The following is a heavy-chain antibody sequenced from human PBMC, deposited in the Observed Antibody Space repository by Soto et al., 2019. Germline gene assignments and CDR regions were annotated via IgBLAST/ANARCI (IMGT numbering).Heavy chain of an antibody. Sequence: ASVKVSCKASGYTFTGYYMHWVRQAPGQGLEWMGWINPNSGGTNYAQKFQGWVTMTRDTSISTAYMELSRLRSEDTAGYSGAGVRPYNQIAAAGGSFDNGGQEPWSPSPQ. CDR1: GYTFTGYY. J-gene: IGHJ4*01. V-gene: IGHV1-2*04. D-gene: IGHD6-13*01. CDR3: AGVRPYNQIAAAGGSFDN. CDR2: INPNSGGT.